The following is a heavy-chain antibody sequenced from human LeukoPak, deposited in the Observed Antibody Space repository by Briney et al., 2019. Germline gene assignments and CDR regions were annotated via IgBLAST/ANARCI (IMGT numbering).Heavy chain of an antibody. D-gene: IGHD1-20*01. CDR3: TKGITGTTSGYFDY. CDR2: ISGSGGST. J-gene: IGHJ4*02. CDR1: GFTFSSYA. Sequence: PGGSLRLSCAASGFTFSSYAMNWVRQAPGKGLEWVSTISGSGGSTYYADSVQGRFTISRDNSKNTLYLQMNSLRAEDTAVYYCTKGITGTTSGYFDYWGQGTLVTVSS. V-gene: IGHV3-23*01.